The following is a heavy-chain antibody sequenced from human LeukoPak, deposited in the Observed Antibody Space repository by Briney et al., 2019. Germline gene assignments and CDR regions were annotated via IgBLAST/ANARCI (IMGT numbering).Heavy chain of an antibody. V-gene: IGHV4-31*03. CDR1: GGSISSGGYY. Sequence: PSETLSLTCTVSGGSISSGGYYWSWLRQHPGKGLEWIGYIYYSGSIYYNPSLKSRITISVDTSKNQFSLKLISVTAADTAVYYCARGQGYRSGATCYHGMDVWGQGTTVTVSS. J-gene: IGHJ6*02. CDR2: IYYSGSI. CDR3: ARGQGYRSGATCYHGMDV. D-gene: IGHD2-15*01.